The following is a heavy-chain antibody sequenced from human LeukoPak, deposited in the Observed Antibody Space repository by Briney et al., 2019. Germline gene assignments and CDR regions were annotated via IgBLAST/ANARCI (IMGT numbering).Heavy chain of an antibody. V-gene: IGHV3-53*05. Sequence: PGGSLRLSCAASGFTVSSNYMSWVRQAPGKGLEWVSVIYSGGSTYYADSVKGRFTISRDNSKNTLYLQMGSLRAEDMAVYYCARDRGIAARRGAFDIWGQGTMVTVSS. D-gene: IGHD6-6*01. CDR2: IYSGGST. CDR1: GFTVSSNY. CDR3: ARDRGIAARRGAFDI. J-gene: IGHJ3*02.